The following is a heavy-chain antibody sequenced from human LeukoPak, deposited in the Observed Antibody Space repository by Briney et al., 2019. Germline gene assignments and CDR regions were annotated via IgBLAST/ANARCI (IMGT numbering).Heavy chain of an antibody. CDR3: SRGGELPTDYFQH. CDR1: GFTFGDYA. CDR2: IRSKAYGGTT. J-gene: IGHJ1*01. Sequence: GGSLRLSCTASGFTFGDYAMSWFRQAPGKGLEWVGFIRSKAYGGTTEYAASVKGRFTISRDDSKSIAYLQMNSLKTEDTAVYYCSRGGELPTDYFQHWGQGTLVTVSS. D-gene: IGHD1-7*01. V-gene: IGHV3-49*03.